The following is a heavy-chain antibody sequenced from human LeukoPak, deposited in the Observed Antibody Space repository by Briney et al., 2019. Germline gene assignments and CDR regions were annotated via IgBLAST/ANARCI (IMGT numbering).Heavy chain of an antibody. CDR2: MNPNSGNT. CDR1: GYAFTGYY. J-gene: IGHJ6*03. CDR3: ARGGSSSYYYYYYYMDV. V-gene: IGHV1-8*03. Sequence: ASVKVSCKASGYAFTGYYMHWVRQAPGQGLEWMGWMNPNSGNTGYAQKFQGRVTITRNTSISTAYMELSSLRSEDTAVYYCARGGSSSYYYYYYYMDVWGKGTTVTVSS. D-gene: IGHD6-13*01.